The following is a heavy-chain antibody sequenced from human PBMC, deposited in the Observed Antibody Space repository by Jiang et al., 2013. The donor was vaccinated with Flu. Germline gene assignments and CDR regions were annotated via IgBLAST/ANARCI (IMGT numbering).Heavy chain of an antibody. D-gene: IGHD3-22*01. Sequence: SLTCTVSGGSISSSSYYWGWIRQPPGKGLEWIGSIYYSGSTYYNPSLKSRVTISVDTSKNQFSLKLSSVTAADTAVYYCARGPDDSSGYWREAFDIWGQGTMVTVSS. CDR1: GGSISSSSYY. CDR3: ARGPDDSSGYWREAFDI. CDR2: IYYSGST. V-gene: IGHV4-39*01. J-gene: IGHJ3*02.